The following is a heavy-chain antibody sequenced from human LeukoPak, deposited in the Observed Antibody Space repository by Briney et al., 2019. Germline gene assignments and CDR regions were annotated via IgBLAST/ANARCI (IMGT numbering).Heavy chain of an antibody. CDR2: INAGNGNT. D-gene: IGHD3-9*01. CDR1: GYTFTSYA. J-gene: IGHJ4*02. Sequence: ASVKVSCKASGYTFTSYAMHWVRQAPGQRLEWMGWINAGNGNTKYSQKFQGRVTITRDTSASTAYMELSSLRSEDTAVYYCARDLSRYFDWPRFDYWGQGTLATVSS. CDR3: ARDLSRYFDWPRFDY. V-gene: IGHV1-3*01.